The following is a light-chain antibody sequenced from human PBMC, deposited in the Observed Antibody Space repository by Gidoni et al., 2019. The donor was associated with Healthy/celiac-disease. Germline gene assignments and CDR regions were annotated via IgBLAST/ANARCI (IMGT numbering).Light chain of an antibody. CDR2: GKN. Sequence: SSELTQDPAVSVALGQTVRITCQGDSLRSYYESWYQQTPGQAPVLVIYGKNNRPSGIPDRFSGSSSGNTASLTITGAQAEDEADYYCNSRDSSGNHYVFGTGTKVTVL. J-gene: IGLJ1*01. CDR1: SLRSYY. V-gene: IGLV3-19*01. CDR3: NSRDSSGNHYV.